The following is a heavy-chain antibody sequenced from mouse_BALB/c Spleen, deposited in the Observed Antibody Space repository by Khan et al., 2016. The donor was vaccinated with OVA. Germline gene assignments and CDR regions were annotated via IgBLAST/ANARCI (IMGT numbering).Heavy chain of an antibody. CDR3: ARGSGNSRFAY. CDR1: GYTFTDYA. V-gene: IGHV1S137*01. Sequence: VQLQESGAELVRPGVSVKISCKGSGYTFTDYAMNWVKQSHAKSLEWIGVISTYYGDAEYNQKFKGKATMTVDKSSSTAYMELARLTSEDSAIYYCARGSGNSRFAYWGQGTLVTVSA. J-gene: IGHJ3*01. CDR2: ISTYYGDA. D-gene: IGHD1-3*01.